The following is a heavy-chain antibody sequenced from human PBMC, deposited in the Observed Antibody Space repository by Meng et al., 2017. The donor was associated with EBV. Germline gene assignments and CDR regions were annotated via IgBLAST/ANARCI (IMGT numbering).Heavy chain of an antibody. CDR1: GVSFTSGAYH. CDR3: AKSRSSTPGIVDD. J-gene: IGHJ4*02. CDR2: IYDTGIT. Sequence: QVQLQESGPGLVKPSETLSLTCIVSGVSFTSGAYHWSWIRQSPGKGLEWIGYIYDTGITIYNPSLKSRVTISLETSKNQFSLKVNSVTTADTAVYYCAKSRSSTPGIVDDWGQGTLVTVSS. V-gene: IGHV4-61*08. D-gene: IGHD2/OR15-2a*01.